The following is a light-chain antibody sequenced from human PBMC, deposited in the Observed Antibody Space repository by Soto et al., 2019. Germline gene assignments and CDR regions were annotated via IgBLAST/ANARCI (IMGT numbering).Light chain of an antibody. V-gene: IGKV3-11*01. CDR2: DAS. Sequence: NVLTQSPGTVSLSPGERATLSCRASQSVSSSYLAWYQQKPGQAPRLLIYDASNRATGIPARFSGSGSGTDFTLTISSLEPEDFAVYYCQQRSNWPPWTFGQGTKVDIK. CDR1: QSVSSSY. CDR3: QQRSNWPPWT. J-gene: IGKJ1*01.